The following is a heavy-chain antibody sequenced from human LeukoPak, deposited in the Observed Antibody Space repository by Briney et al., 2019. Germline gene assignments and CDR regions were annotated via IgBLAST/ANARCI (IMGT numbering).Heavy chain of an antibody. V-gene: IGHV3-30*04. CDR3: AKDDYYGSSGDPNWFDP. CDR1: GFTFSSYA. Sequence: PGGSLRLSCAASGFTFSSYAMHWVRQAPGKGLEWVAVISYDGSNKYYADSVKGRFTISRDNSKNTLYLQMNSLRAEDTAVYFCAKDDYYGSSGDPNWFDPWGQGTLVTVSS. CDR2: ISYDGSNK. J-gene: IGHJ5*02. D-gene: IGHD3-22*01.